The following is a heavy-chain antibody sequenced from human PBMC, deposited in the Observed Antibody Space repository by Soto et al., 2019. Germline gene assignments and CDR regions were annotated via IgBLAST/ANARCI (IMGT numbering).Heavy chain of an antibody. D-gene: IGHD1-1*01. CDR1: GASFSNSY. CDR3: AKESGAPAGTAEY. J-gene: IGHJ4*02. CDR2: ISASGNT. Sequence: QVQLQESGPGLVKPSETLALTCTVSGASFSNSYCSWIRRPAGKGLEWIGRISASGNTNSNPSLKSRVTMSTDTSKNRFSLKVSSVTAADTALYYCAKESGAPAGTAEYSGQGILVTVSS. V-gene: IGHV4-4*07.